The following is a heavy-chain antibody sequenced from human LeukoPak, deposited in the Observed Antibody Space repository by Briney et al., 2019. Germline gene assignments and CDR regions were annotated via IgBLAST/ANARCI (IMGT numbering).Heavy chain of an antibody. D-gene: IGHD3-3*01. J-gene: IGHJ3*02. CDR2: INPNSGGT. V-gene: IGHV1-2*02. CDR1: GYTFTGYY. CDR3: ARARYYDFWSGYPDAFDI. Sequence: ASVKVSCKASGYTFTGYYMHGVRQAPGQGLEWMGWINPNSGGTNYAQKFQGRVTMTRDTSISTAYMELSRLRSDDTAVYYCARARYYDFWSGYPDAFDIWGQGTMVTVSS.